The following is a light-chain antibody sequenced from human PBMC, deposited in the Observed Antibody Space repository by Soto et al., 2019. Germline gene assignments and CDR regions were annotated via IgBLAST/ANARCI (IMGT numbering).Light chain of an antibody. Sequence: EIVLTHSPGTLSLSPGERATLSCRASQSVANNYLAWYQQRPGQAPRLVIYDASSRATGIPDRFSASGSGTDFTLTISRLEPEDFAVYFCQQYSASPLTFGQGTRWIS. J-gene: IGKJ1*01. CDR2: DAS. V-gene: IGKV3-20*01. CDR1: QSVANNY. CDR3: QQYSASPLT.